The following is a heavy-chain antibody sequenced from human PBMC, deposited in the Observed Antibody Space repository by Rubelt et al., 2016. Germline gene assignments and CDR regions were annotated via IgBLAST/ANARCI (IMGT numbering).Heavy chain of an antibody. V-gene: IGHV3-30*04. CDR1: GFTFSSYA. J-gene: IGHJ4*02. D-gene: IGHD2-2*01. CDR2: ISYDGSNK. CDR3: AREITPADLD. Sequence: AASGFTFSSYAMHWVRQAPGKGLEWVAVISYDGSNKYYADSVKGRFTISRDNSKNTLYLQMNSLRAEDTAVYYCAREITPADLDWGQGTLVTVSS.